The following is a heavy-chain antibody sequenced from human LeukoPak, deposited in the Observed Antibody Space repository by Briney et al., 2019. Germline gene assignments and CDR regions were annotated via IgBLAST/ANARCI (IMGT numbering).Heavy chain of an antibody. V-gene: IGHV3-30*02. Sequence: GGSLRLSCTASGFTFSSFGMHWVRQTPGKGLEWVTFIHNYETTEYYADSVKGRFTISRDNSKNTVYLQMNSLRVEDTAVYYCARMNYVSSGWGAPFDYWGQGTLVTVSS. CDR3: ARMNYVSSGWGAPFDY. CDR1: GFTFSSFG. J-gene: IGHJ4*02. D-gene: IGHD1-7*01. CDR2: IHNYETTE.